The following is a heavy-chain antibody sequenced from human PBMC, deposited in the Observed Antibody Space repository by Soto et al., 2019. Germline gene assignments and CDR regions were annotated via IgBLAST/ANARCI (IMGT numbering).Heavy chain of an antibody. J-gene: IGHJ6*02. D-gene: IGHD3-10*01. CDR2: ISDYNGNT. CDR1: GYTFSSYG. V-gene: IGHV1-18*01. Sequence: QVQLVQSGVEVKKAGASVKVSCKASGYTFSSYGISWARQAPGQGLEWMGWISDYNGNTHYAQKFQGRLIMTTDTATXTXXXEXXGLRSDDTAVDFWSREGYYSGSGTYSPPRYYGMDVWGQGTTVTVSS. CDR3: SREGYYSGSGTYSPPRYYGMDV.